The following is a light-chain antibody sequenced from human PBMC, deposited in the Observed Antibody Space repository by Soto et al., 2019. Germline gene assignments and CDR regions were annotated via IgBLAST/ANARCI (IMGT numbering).Light chain of an antibody. J-gene: IGKJ5*01. CDR1: QSISTY. CDR2: DAS. CDR3: AQSYMDPIS. Sequence: MRMSQYPSCRRTSVEKRFTITCRASQSISTYLNWYQKKPGKAPNLLIYDASRLQSGVPSRFSGSGGGSDFNLSICSVQLQALASYLCAQSYMDPISFGQGTRLEIK. V-gene: IGKV1-39*01.